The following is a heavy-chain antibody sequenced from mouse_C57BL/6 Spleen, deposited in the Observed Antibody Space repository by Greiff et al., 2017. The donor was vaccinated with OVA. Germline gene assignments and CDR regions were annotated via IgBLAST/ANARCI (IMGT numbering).Heavy chain of an antibody. J-gene: IGHJ4*01. V-gene: IGHV5-9*01. CDR2: ISGGGGNT. CDR1: GFTFSSYT. Sequence: EVKVVESGGGLVKPGGSLKLSCAASGFTFSSYTMSWVRQTPEKRLEWVATISGGGGNTYYPDSVKGRFTISRDNAKKTLYLQMSSLRSEDTALYYCASHDGYYDAMDDWGQGTSVTVSS. D-gene: IGHD2-3*01. CDR3: ASHDGYYDAMDD.